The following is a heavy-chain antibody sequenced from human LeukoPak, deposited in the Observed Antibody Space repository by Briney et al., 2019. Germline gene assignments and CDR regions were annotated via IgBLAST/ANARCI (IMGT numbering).Heavy chain of an antibody. D-gene: IGHD2-2*01. V-gene: IGHV4-39*01. CDR2: IYYSGST. J-gene: IGHJ4*02. CDR1: GGSISSSSYY. CDR3: ARLLPAAAMV. Sequence: PSETLSLTCTVSGGSISSSSYYWGWIRQPPGKGLEWIGSIYYSGSTYYNPSLKSRVTISVDTSKNQFSLKLSSVTAADTAVYYCARLLPAAAMVWGQGTLVTVSS.